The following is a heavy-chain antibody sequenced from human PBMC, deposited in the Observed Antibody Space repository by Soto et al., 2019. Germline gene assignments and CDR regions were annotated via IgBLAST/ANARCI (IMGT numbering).Heavy chain of an antibody. D-gene: IGHD3-3*01. CDR1: GYSISSGYY. J-gene: IGHJ6*02. Sequence: SETLSLTCAVSGYSISSGYYWGWIRQPPGKGLEWIGSICHSGSTYYNPSLKSRVTISVDTSKNQFSLKLSSVTAADTAVYYCARGGRFLEWFTYYYYYYGMDVWGQGTTVTVSS. CDR3: ARGGRFLEWFTYYYYYYGMDV. V-gene: IGHV4-38-2*01. CDR2: ICHSGST.